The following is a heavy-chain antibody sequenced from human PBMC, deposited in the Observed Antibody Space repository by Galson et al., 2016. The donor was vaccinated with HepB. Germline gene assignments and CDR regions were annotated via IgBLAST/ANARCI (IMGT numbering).Heavy chain of an antibody. D-gene: IGHD3-16*01. Sequence: SLRLSCAASGFDFSSKAMNWLRQAPGKGLEWIAYIRSGGERDYYGDSVWGRFTISRDNSRNSLYLQMNSLEGEDTAVYFCAAFGGYLDDPNWFGPWGQGTRVTVSS. CDR2: IRSGGERD. V-gene: IGHV3-48*01. J-gene: IGHJ5*02. CDR1: GFDFSSKA. CDR3: AAFGGYLDDPNWFGP.